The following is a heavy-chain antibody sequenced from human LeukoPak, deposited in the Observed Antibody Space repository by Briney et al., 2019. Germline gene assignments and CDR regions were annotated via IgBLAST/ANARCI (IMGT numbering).Heavy chain of an antibody. CDR2: IYKNGDT. D-gene: IGHD6-13*01. V-gene: IGHV4-61*02. Sequence: SPTLSLTCTVSGDSISSDTYYWSWIRQPAGKGLEWIGRIYKNGDTKYNPSLKSRVTISMDTSKNQFSLKLSSVTAADTAVYYXXSRHSAQQPYYYMDIWGKGTTVTVSS. CDR1: GDSISSDTYY. CDR3: XSRHSAQQPYYYMDI. J-gene: IGHJ6*03.